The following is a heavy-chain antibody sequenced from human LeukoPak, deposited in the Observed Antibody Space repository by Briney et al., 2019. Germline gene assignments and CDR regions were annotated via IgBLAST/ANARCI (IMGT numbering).Heavy chain of an antibody. D-gene: IGHD1-7*01. CDR1: GGSFSNYY. Sequence: PSETLSLTCAVYGGSFSNYYWSWIRQTPGKGMEWLGEINDSGRTNYNPSLMSRVTVSVDTSKNQFSLRLTSVTATDTAVYYCARRWNYGRNYYIDVWGKGAAVSVSS. CDR2: INDSGRT. CDR3: ARRWNYGRNYYIDV. V-gene: IGHV4-34*01. J-gene: IGHJ6*03.